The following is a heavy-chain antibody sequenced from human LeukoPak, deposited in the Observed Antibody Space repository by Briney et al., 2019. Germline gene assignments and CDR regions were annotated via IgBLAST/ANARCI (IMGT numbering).Heavy chain of an antibody. CDR2: INQDGSEM. D-gene: IGHD3-22*01. V-gene: IGHV3-7*01. CDR3: ARDQGSMIVVRTTNGYFDL. CDR1: GFTFSNYW. J-gene: IGHJ2*01. Sequence: PGVSLRLSCAASGFTFSNYWMSWVRQAPGKGLEWLANINQDGSEMYYVDSVKGRFTISRDNGKNSLYLQINSLRADDTAVYYCARDQGSMIVVRTTNGYFDLWGRGTLVTVSS.